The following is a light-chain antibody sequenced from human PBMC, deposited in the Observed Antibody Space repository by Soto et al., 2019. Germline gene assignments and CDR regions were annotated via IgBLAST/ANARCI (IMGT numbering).Light chain of an antibody. CDR3: QQANSFPLT. CDR1: QGISSR. J-gene: IGKJ4*01. CDR2: AAS. V-gene: IGKV1-12*01. Sequence: DLQMTQSPSSVSASVGDRVTITCRASQGISSRLAWYQQKPGRAPKLLIYAASSLQSGAPSRFTGSGSGTDFTLTITSLQPDDIAVYFCQQANSFPLTFGGGTKVEIK.